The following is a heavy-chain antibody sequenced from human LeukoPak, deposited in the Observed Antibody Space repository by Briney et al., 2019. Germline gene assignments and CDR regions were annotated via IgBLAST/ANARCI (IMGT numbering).Heavy chain of an antibody. D-gene: IGHD2-15*01. J-gene: IGHJ4*02. Sequence: CXVXGGSFSGYYWSWIRQPPGKGLEWIGEINHSGSTNYNPSLKSRVTISVDTSKNQFSLKLSSVNAAGRAGYYCARXSSXGRXAXXYXXYWGQGTLVTVSS. CDR2: INHSGST. CDR1: GGSFSGYY. V-gene: IGHV4-34*01. CDR3: ARXSSXGRXAXXYXXY.